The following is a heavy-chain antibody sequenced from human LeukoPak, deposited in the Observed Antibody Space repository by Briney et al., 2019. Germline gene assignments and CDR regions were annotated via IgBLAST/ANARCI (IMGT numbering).Heavy chain of an antibody. J-gene: IGHJ4*02. V-gene: IGHV3-7*01. CDR3: AREEI. CDR1: GFTLSVYW. Sequence: PGGSLRLSCAASGFTLSVYWMSWVRQAPGKGLEWVASINQDGTEKYYVDSVKGRFTISRDNAKNSLYLQMNSLRAEDTAVYYCAREEIWGQGTLVTVSS. CDR2: INQDGTEK.